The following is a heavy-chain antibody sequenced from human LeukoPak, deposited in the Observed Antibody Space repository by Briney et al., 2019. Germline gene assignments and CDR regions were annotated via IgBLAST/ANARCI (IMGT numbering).Heavy chain of an antibody. D-gene: IGHD6-6*01. J-gene: IGHJ5*02. CDR1: GGTFSTYA. Sequence: ASVKVSCKASGGTFSTYAISWVRQAPGQGLEWMGRIIPILGIANYAQKFQGRVTITTDESTSTAYMELSSLRSEDTAVYYCARGEAIIAARPDNWFDPWGQGTLVTVSS. V-gene: IGHV1-69*04. CDR3: ARGEAIIAARPDNWFDP. CDR2: IIPILGIA.